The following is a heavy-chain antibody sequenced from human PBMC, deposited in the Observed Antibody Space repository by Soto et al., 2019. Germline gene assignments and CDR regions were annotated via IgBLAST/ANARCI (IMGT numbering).Heavy chain of an antibody. CDR1: GGTFSSYA. D-gene: IGHD2-15*01. J-gene: IGHJ6*02. CDR3: ARGYCSGGSCYGARYYYGMDV. V-gene: IGHV1-69*06. Sequence: QVQLVQSGAEVKKPGSSVKVSCKASGGTFSSYAISWVRQAPGQGLEWMGGIIPIFGTANYAQKFQGRVTITADKSTSTADMELSSLRSEDTAVYYCARGYCSGGSCYGARYYYGMDVWGQGTTVTVSS. CDR2: IIPIFGTA.